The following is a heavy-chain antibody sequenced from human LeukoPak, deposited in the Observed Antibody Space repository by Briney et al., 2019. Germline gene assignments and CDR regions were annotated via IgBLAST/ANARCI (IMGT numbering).Heavy chain of an antibody. CDR3: AREDDAFDI. Sequence: QSGRSPRLSCEASGFSYRNYAMLWVPQAPGKGLECVATISYDGSNKYYGDSVKGRFTISRDNSRNTLYLQMNSLRAEDTAVYYCAREDDAFDIWGQGTMVTVSS. CDR2: ISYDGSNK. V-gene: IGHV3-30*04. J-gene: IGHJ3*02. CDR1: GFSYRNYA.